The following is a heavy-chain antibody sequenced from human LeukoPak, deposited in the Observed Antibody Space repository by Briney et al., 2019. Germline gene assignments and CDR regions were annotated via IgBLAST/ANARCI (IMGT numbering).Heavy chain of an antibody. V-gene: IGHV4-39*01. CDR3: VKSGGYGLIDY. D-gene: IGHD1-26*01. Sequence: SETLSLTCTVSAGSISSTSYSWGWIRQPPGKGLEWIGSVYYSGSTYYNPSLQSRVTISIDTSKNQFSLRLSSVTAADTAMYYCVKSGGYGLIDYWGQGTRVTVSS. J-gene: IGHJ4*02. CDR2: VYYSGST. CDR1: AGSISSTSYS.